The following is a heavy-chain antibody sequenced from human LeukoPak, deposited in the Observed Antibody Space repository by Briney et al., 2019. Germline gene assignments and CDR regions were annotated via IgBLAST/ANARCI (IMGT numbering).Heavy chain of an antibody. Sequence: GGSLRLSCAASGFTFSSYSMNWVRQAPGKGLEWVSSISSSSSSYIYYADSVKGRFTISRDNAKNSLYLQMNSLRAEDTAVYYCARDIGVVTAIGDYWGQGTLVTVSS. V-gene: IGHV3-21*01. CDR3: ARDIGVVTAIGDY. CDR2: ISSSSSSYI. D-gene: IGHD2-21*02. J-gene: IGHJ4*02. CDR1: GFTFSSYS.